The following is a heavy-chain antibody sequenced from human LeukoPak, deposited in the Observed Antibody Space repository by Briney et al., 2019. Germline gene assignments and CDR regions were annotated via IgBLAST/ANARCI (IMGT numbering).Heavy chain of an antibody. V-gene: IGHV3-43*02. CDR2: ISGDGGST. D-gene: IGHD3-22*01. CDR1: GFXFDDYA. CDR3: AKDWDSSGYPDY. Sequence: GSLRLSCAASGFXFDDYAMHWVRQAPGKGLEWVSLISGDGGSTYCADSVKGRFTISRDNSKNSLYLQMNSLRTEDTALYYCAKDWDSSGYPDYWGQGTLVTVSS. J-gene: IGHJ4*02.